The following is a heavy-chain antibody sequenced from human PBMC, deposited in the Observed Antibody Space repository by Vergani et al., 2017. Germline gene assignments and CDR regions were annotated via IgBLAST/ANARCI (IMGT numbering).Heavy chain of an antibody. CDR2: IYSGGST. J-gene: IGHJ6*02. CDR3: AKDRGSYRKYYYGMDV. D-gene: IGHD1-26*01. CDR1: GFTVSSNY. V-gene: IGHV3-66*03. Sequence: EVQLVESGGGLIQPGGSLRLSCAASGFTVSSNYMSWVRQAPGKGLEWVSVIYSGGSTYYADSVKGRFTISRDNSKNTLYLQMNSLRAEDTAVYYCAKDRGSYRKYYYGMDVWGQGTTVTVSS.